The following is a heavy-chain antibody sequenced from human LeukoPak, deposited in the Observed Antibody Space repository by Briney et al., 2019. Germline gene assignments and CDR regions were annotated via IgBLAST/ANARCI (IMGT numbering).Heavy chain of an antibody. CDR1: GFIFSDYY. J-gene: IGHJ3*02. CDR2: ISTSGSVI. D-gene: IGHD4-23*01. Sequence: GGSLRLSCSASGFIFSDYYMSYIRQAPGKGLEWLSYISTSGSVIYYADSVKGRFTISRDNANNSLYLQMNSLRAEDTAVYYCARVRRGGRPTDAFEIWGQGTMATVSS. CDR3: ARVRRGGRPTDAFEI. V-gene: IGHV3-11*01.